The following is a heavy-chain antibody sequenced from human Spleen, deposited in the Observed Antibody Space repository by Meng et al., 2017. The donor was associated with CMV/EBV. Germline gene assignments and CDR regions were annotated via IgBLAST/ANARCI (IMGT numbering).Heavy chain of an antibody. D-gene: IGHD3-3*01. V-gene: IGHV4-39*07. J-gene: IGHJ4*02. CDR3: ARDQRTYDFWSGYYY. CDR1: GGSINTSSYY. Sequence: SETLSLTCTVSGGSINTSSYYWGWIRQPPGKALGWIGSVSYSGNTWYDPSLKSRVTISLDTSKNQFSLKLTSVTAPDTAVYYCARDQRTYDFWSGYYYWGQGTLVTVSS. CDR2: VSYSGNT.